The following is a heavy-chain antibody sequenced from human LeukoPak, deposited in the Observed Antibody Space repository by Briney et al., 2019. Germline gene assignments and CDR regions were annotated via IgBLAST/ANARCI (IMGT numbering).Heavy chain of an antibody. CDR1: GFTFRDYV. J-gene: IGHJ6*02. CDR3: ARRLGDTIFGVAYGMDV. Sequence: GGSLRLSCAASGFTFRDYVMSWVRQAPGQGLEWVSSLSSGDRTYYADSVKGRFTISRDNSKNTLYLQMNSLRAEDTAVYYCARRLGDTIFGVAYGMDVWGQGTTVTVSS. CDR2: LSSGDRT. V-gene: IGHV3-23*01. D-gene: IGHD3-3*01.